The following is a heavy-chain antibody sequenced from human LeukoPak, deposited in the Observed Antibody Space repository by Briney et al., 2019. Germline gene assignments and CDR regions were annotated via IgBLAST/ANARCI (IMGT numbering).Heavy chain of an antibody. J-gene: IGHJ4*02. CDR1: GYTFTGYY. CDR2: INPNSGGT. CDR3: ARTIVVVPAAINY. D-gene: IGHD2-2*01. V-gene: IGHV1-2*02. Sequence: ASVTVSCKASGYTFTGYYMHWVRQAPGQGLEWMGWINPNSGGTNYAQKFQGRVTMTRDTSISTAYMELSRLRPDDTAVYYCARTIVVVPAAINYWGQGTLVTVSS.